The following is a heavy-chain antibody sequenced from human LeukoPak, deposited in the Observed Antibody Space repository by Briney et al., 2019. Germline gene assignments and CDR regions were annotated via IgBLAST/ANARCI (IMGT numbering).Heavy chain of an antibody. Sequence: GGSLGLSCAASGFTFSSYAMHWVRQAPGKGLEWVAVISYDGSNKYYADSVKGRFTISRDNSKNTLYLQMNSLRAEDTAVYHCARDRGDGYNMRIGIFDYWGQGTLVTVSS. CDR2: ISYDGSNK. D-gene: IGHD5-24*01. J-gene: IGHJ4*02. V-gene: IGHV3-30*04. CDR1: GFTFSSYA. CDR3: ARDRGDGYNMRIGIFDY.